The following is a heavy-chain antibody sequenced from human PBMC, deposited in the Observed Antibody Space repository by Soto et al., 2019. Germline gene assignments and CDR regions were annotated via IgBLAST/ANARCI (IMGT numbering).Heavy chain of an antibody. CDR2: ISPKSTYR. CDR1: GFPFSDYY. CDR3: VRGGGGGLFEH. D-gene: IGHD2-21*01. Sequence: LRLSCPTSGFPFSDYYMSWIRQAPGKGLEWLSHISPKSTYRNYADSVKGRFTISRDNTKSSLFLQMNSLGVEDTAVYYCVRGGGGGLFEHWGQGVLVTVSS. J-gene: IGHJ4*02. V-gene: IGHV3-11*06.